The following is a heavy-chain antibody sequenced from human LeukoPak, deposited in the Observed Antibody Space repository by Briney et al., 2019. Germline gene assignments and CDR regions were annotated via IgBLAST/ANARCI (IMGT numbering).Heavy chain of an antibody. Sequence: SETLSLTCTVSGGSISSSSYYWGWIRQPPGTGLEWIGSIYYSGSTYYNPSLKSRVTISVDTSKNQFSLQLNSVTPEDTAVYYCARDSTEKVKGFDYWGQGTLVTVSS. V-gene: IGHV4-39*02. CDR3: ARDSTEKVKGFDY. CDR1: GGSISSSSYY. J-gene: IGHJ4*02. CDR2: IYYSGST. D-gene: IGHD2-21*01.